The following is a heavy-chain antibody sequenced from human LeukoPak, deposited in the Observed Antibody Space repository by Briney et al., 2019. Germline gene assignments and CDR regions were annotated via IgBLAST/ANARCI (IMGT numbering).Heavy chain of an antibody. V-gene: IGHV3-23*01. Sequence: GGSLRLSCAASGFTFSSYAMSWVRQAPGKGLEWVSAISGSGGSTYYADSVKGRFTISRDNSKNTLYLQMNSLRAEDTAVYYCAKDKSRLGEQKPLDYWGQGTLVTVSS. CDR2: ISGSGGST. J-gene: IGHJ4*02. D-gene: IGHD3-16*01. CDR3: AKDKSRLGEQKPLDY. CDR1: GFTFSSYA.